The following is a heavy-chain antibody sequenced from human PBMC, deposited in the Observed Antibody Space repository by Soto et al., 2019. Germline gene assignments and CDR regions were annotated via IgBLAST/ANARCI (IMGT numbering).Heavy chain of an antibody. J-gene: IGHJ4*02. V-gene: IGHV3-11*06. CDR2: ISGTSTDT. CDR3: ASALGGGYDNGGRDF. CDR1: GFTFSDYY. Sequence: QVQLVESGGGLVKPGGSLRLSCAASGFTFSDYYMSWIRQAPGKGLEWVSYISGTSTDTNYVDSVKGRFTISRDNAKNSLYLQMNSLRVEDTAVYYCASALGGGYDNGGRDFWGQGTLVTVSS. D-gene: IGHD5-12*01.